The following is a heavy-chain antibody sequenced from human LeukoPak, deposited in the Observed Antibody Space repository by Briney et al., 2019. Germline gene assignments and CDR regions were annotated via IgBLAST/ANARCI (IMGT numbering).Heavy chain of an antibody. V-gene: IGHV1-2*02. D-gene: IGHD4-11*01. Sequence: ASVKVSCKASGYTFTCYYMHWVRQAPGQGLDWMGWINPNSGGKNYAQKFQGRVTMTRDTSISTAYMELSRLRSDDTAVYYCARDFLSNYPNWFDPWGQGTLVTVSS. CDR2: INPNSGGK. CDR1: GYTFTCYY. CDR3: ARDFLSNYPNWFDP. J-gene: IGHJ5*02.